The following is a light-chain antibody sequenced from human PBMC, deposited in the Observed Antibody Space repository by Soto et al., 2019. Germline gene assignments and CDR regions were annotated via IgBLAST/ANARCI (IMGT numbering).Light chain of an antibody. CDR1: QSISNW. V-gene: IGKV1-5*03. CDR2: KAS. Sequence: DIQMTQSPSTLSASVGDRVTITCRASQSISNWLAWYQQKPGKAPKLLIDKASTLESGVPSRFSGSGSGTEFTFTISSLQPDDFATYYCQQYQSYWTFGQGTKVDIK. J-gene: IGKJ1*01. CDR3: QQYQSYWT.